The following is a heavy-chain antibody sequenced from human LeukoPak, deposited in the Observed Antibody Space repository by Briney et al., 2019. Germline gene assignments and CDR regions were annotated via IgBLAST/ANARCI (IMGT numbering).Heavy chain of an antibody. CDR3: ARDSSSGVYYYYGMDV. CDR2: IYYSGST. Sequence: SETLSLTCTVSGGSISSYYWSWIRQPPGKGLEWIGYIYYSGSTYYNPSLKSRVTISVDTSKNQFSLKLSSVTAADTAVYYCARDSSSGVYYYYGMDVWGQGTTVTVSS. J-gene: IGHJ6*02. V-gene: IGHV4-30-4*08. D-gene: IGHD6-19*01. CDR1: GGSISSYY.